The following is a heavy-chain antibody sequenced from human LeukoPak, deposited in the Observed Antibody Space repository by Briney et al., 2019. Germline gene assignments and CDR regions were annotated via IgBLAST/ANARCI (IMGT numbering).Heavy chain of an antibody. V-gene: IGHV4-34*01. Sequence: PSETLSLTCAVYGGSFRGYYWSWIRQPPGKGLEWIGEINHSGSTNYNPSLKSRVTISVDTSKNQFSLKLSSVTAADTAVYYCARGHADGSRNYYYYYMDVWGKGTTVTVSS. CDR2: INHSGST. CDR1: GGSFRGYY. D-gene: IGHD5-24*01. CDR3: ARGHADGSRNYYYYYMDV. J-gene: IGHJ6*03.